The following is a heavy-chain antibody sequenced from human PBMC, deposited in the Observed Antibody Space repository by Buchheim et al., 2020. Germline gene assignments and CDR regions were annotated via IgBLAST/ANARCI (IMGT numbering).Heavy chain of an antibody. Sequence: EVQLLESGGALVQPGGSLRLSCTASGFTFSTYAMIWVRQAPGKGLEWVSSLSNSGRAKYYAGSVKGRFTVSRDNSQNTGYLQMNSLKVDDTAVYYCAKDPTGAPSGPMDSWGQGTL. CDR1: GFTFSTYA. D-gene: IGHD1-14*01. J-gene: IGHJ4*02. CDR2: LSNSGRAK. CDR3: AKDPTGAPSGPMDS. V-gene: IGHV3-23*01.